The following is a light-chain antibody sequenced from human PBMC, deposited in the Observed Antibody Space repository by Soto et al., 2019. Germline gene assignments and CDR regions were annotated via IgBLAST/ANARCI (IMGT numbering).Light chain of an antibody. CDR2: GAS. CDR3: QQHDILPIT. Sequence: TSSPSSLSASVGDRVTITCQASQDFSNYLAWYQHKPGQAPRLLIPGASRRATGIPDRFSGAGSGTDFTLTISRLEPEDFALYYCQQHDILPITFGHGTLLEIK. CDR1: QDFSNY. J-gene: IGKJ5*01. V-gene: IGKV3-20*01.